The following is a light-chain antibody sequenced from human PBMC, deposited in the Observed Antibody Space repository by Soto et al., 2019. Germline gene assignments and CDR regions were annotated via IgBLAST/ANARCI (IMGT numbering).Light chain of an antibody. J-gene: IGLJ1*01. CDR1: SSDIGNDY. CDR3: GTGTV. CDR2: DNN. V-gene: IGLV1-51*01. Sequence: QSVLTQPPSVSAAPGQKVTISCSGSSSDIGNDYVSWYQQLPGTAPKLLIYDNNKRPSGIPDRFSGSKSGTSATLGITGLQTGDEADYYCGTGTVFGTGTKVTVL.